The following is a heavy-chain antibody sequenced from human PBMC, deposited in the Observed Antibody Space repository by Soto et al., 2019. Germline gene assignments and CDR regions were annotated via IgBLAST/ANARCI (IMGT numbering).Heavy chain of an antibody. CDR3: ARGSFGELDYGMDV. D-gene: IGHD3-10*01. CDR2: IKQDGSEK. J-gene: IGHJ6*02. Sequence: EVQLVESGGGLVQPGGSLRLSCAASGFTFSSYWMSWVRQAPGKGLEWVANIKQDGSEKYYVDSVKGRFTISRDNAKNSLYLQMNSLRAEDTAVYYCARGSFGELDYGMDVWGQGTTVTVSS. CDR1: GFTFSSYW. V-gene: IGHV3-7*01.